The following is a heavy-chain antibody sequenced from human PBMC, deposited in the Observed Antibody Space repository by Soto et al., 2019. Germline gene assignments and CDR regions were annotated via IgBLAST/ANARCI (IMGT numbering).Heavy chain of an antibody. V-gene: IGHV1-8*01. CDR1: GYTFTNYD. D-gene: IGHD6-13*01. CDR3: ARALASGGSNWFDP. Sequence: ASVKVSCKASGYTFTNYDINWVRQATGQGPEWMGWMNPNSGNTGYAQKFQGRVTMTRDTSISTAYMELSSLRSEDTAIYYCARALASGGSNWFDPWGQGTLVTVSS. J-gene: IGHJ5*02. CDR2: MNPNSGNT.